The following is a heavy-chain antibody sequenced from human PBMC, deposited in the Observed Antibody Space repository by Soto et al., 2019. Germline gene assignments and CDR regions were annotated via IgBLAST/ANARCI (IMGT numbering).Heavy chain of an antibody. J-gene: IGHJ6*02. Sequence: QVQLVQSGAEVKKPGSSVKVSCKASGGTFSSYAISWVRQAPGQGLGWMGGIIPIFGTANYAQKFQGRVTITADEYTSTAYMELSSLRSEDTAVYYWASSVAKYYYYGMDVWGQGTTVTVSS. D-gene: IGHD5-12*01. CDR1: GGTFSSYA. CDR2: IIPIFGTA. CDR3: ASSVAKYYYYGMDV. V-gene: IGHV1-69*12.